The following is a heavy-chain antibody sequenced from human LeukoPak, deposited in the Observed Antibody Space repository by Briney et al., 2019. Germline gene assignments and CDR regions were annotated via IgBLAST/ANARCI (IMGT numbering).Heavy chain of an antibody. CDR3: ARETYYGTMDV. J-gene: IGHJ6*04. V-gene: IGHV3-7*03. CDR1: GFTFSSYW. Sequence: PGGSLRLSCAASGFTFSSYWMSWVRQAPGKGLEWVANIKQDGSEKYYVDSVKGRFTISRDNAKNSLYPQMNSLRAEDTAVYYCARETYYGTMDVWGKGTTVTVSS. CDR2: IKQDGSEK. D-gene: IGHD3-22*01.